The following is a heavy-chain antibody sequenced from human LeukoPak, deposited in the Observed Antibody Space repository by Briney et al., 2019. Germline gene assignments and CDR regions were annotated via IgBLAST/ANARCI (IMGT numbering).Heavy chain of an antibody. J-gene: IGHJ4*02. CDR3: ARRGYCSGGSCYSFDY. CDR2: IYYSGGT. V-gene: IGHV4-59*08. Sequence: PSETLSLTCTVSGGSISDYYWSWIRQPPGKGLEYIGHIYYSGGTNYNPSLKSRVTILVDTSKNQFSLRLSSVTAADTAIYYCARRGYCSGGSCYSFDYWGQGTLVTVSS. CDR1: GGSISDYY. D-gene: IGHD2-15*01.